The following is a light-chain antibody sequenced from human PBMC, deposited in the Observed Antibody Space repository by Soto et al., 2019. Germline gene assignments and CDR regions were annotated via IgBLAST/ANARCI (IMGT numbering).Light chain of an antibody. Sequence: QSVLTQPPSVSAAPGQKVAISCSGSSSNIGGNSVSWYQQLPGTAPKLLIYDDNKRPSGIPDRFSGSKSGTSATLGITGFQTGDEADYYCGSWDSSLSAYVFGTGTKV. J-gene: IGLJ1*01. CDR3: GSWDSSLSAYV. CDR1: SSNIGGNS. CDR2: DDN. V-gene: IGLV1-51*01.